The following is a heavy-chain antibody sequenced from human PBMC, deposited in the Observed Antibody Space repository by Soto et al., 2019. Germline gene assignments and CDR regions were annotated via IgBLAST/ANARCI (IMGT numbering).Heavy chain of an antibody. CDR3: ARDYSISRYYGMDV. J-gene: IGHJ6*02. CDR2: IYSGGSA. Sequence: GGSLRLSCAASGFTVSSNYMSWVRQAPGKGLEWVSLIYSGGSAYYADSVKGRFTISRDNSKNTLYLQMSSLRAEDTAVYYCARDYSISRYYGMDVWGQGTTVTVSS. CDR1: GFTVSSNY. V-gene: IGHV3-53*01. D-gene: IGHD4-4*01.